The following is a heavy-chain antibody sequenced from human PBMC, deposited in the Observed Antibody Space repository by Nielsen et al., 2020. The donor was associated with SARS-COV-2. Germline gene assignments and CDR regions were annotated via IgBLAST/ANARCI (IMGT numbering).Heavy chain of an antibody. CDR3: ARGGSSLGANLEVP. CDR2: MSPNSGNT. J-gene: IGHJ5*02. D-gene: IGHD1-26*01. CDR1: GYTFINHD. V-gene: IGHV1-8*01. Sequence: ASVKVSCKASGYTFINHDINWVRQSTGQGLEWMGWMSPNSGNTGYAQKFQGRVTMTRNTSTSTAYLELSSLRSEDTAVYYCARGGSSLGANLEVPWGQGTLVIVSS.